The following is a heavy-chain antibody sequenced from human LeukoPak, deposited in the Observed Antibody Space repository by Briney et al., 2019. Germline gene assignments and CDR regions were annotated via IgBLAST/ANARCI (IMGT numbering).Heavy chain of an antibody. CDR2: INHSGST. D-gene: IGHD3-3*01. CDR3: ARSYYDFWSGPRLYYYYYYIDV. J-gene: IGHJ6*03. V-gene: IGHV4-34*01. CDR1: GGSFSGYY. Sequence: SETLSLTCAVYGGSFSGYYWSWIRQPPGKGLEWIGEINHSGSTNYNPSLKSRVTISVDTSKNQFSLKLSSVTAADTAVYYCARSYYDFWSGPRLYYYYYYIDVWGKGTTVTVSS.